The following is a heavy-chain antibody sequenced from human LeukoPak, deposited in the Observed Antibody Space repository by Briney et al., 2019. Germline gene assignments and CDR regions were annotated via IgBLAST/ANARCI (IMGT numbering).Heavy chain of an antibody. V-gene: IGHV1-69*04. CDR2: IIPILGIA. CDR3: ARDNPDYGDSPFDD. CDR1: GGTFSSYT. Sequence: ASVKVSCKASGGTFSSYTISWVRQAPGQGLEWMGRIIPILGIANYAQKFQGRVTLTAETSTSTAYMELCALRSEDTAAFYCARDNPDYGDSPFDDWGQGTLVTASS. J-gene: IGHJ4*02. D-gene: IGHD4-17*01.